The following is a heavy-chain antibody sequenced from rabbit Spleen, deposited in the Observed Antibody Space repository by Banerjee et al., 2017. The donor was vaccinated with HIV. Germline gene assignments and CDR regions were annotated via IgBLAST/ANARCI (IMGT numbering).Heavy chain of an antibody. CDR3: ARGSAMMTLVIIGFYLNL. D-gene: IGHD2-1*01. J-gene: IGHJ4*01. Sequence: QLKESGGGLVQPGGSLKLSCKASGFTLSSYYMNWVRQAPGKGLEWIGFIYATIDTTYYANWVNGRFTISTDNAQNTVDLQMNSLTAADTATYFCARGSAMMTLVIIGFYLNLWGPGTLVTVS. CDR1: GFTLSSYY. CDR2: IYATIDTT. V-gene: IGHV1S7*01.